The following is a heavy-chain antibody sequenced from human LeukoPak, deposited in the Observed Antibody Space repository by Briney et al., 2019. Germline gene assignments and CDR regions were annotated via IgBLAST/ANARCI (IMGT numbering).Heavy chain of an antibody. CDR2: IYHTGST. D-gene: IGHD7-27*01. CDR3: ASRKLGNDY. J-gene: IGHJ4*02. V-gene: IGHV4-59*02. CDR1: GGSVSDYY. Sequence: PWETLSLTCTISGGSVSDYYWSWIRQSPGKGLEWIGYIYHTGSTSYSPSLKSRVTISADTSQNQFSLKLSSVTAADTAVYYCASRKLGNDYWGQGTLVTVSS.